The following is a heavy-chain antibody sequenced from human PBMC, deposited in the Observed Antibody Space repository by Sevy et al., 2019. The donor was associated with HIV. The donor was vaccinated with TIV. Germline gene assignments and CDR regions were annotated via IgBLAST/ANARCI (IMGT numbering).Heavy chain of an antibody. J-gene: IGHJ4*02. D-gene: IGHD5-12*01. Sequence: SETLSLTCTVSGGSIRGYYWNWIRQPAGKGLEWIGRINSSGNTNYNPSLKSRVTMSVDTSKNQFSLMLTSVTAADTAVYYCARWDIGVGDFDFWGQGTLVTVSS. CDR2: INSSGNT. CDR1: GGSIRGYY. V-gene: IGHV4-4*07. CDR3: ARWDIGVGDFDF.